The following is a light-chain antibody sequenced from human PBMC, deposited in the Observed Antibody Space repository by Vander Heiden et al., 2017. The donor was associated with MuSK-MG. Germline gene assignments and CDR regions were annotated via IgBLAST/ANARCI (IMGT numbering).Light chain of an antibody. Sequence: QSALTQPASVSGSPGQSITISCTGTSSDVGSYNLVSWYQQHPGKAPKRMIYEVSKRPSGVSNRFSGSKSGNTASLTISGLQAEDEAYDYCCSYAGSSTVGFGGGTKL. CDR2: EVS. CDR1: SSDVGSYNL. CDR3: CSYAGSSTVG. J-gene: IGLJ2*01. V-gene: IGLV2-23*02.